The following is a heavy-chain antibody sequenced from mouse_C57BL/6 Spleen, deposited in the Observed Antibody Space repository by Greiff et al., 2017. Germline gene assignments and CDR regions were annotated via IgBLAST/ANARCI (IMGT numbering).Heavy chain of an antibody. D-gene: IGHD2-4*01. CDR1: GFTFSSYG. Sequence: VQLKESGGDLVKPGGSLKLSCAASGFTFSSYGMSWVRQTPDKRLEWVATISSGGSYTYYPDSVKGRFTISRDNAKNTLYLQMSSLKSEDTAMYYCARRGDYDFSYAMDYWGQGTSVTVSS. CDR3: ARRGDYDFSYAMDY. J-gene: IGHJ4*01. V-gene: IGHV5-6*01. CDR2: ISSGGSYT.